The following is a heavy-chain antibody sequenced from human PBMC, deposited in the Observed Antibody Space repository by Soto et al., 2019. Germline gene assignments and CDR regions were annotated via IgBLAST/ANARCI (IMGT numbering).Heavy chain of an antibody. CDR3: AKDSRFPGTRGWFDP. CDR2: ISYDGSNK. V-gene: IGHV3-30*18. CDR1: GFTFSSYG. J-gene: IGHJ5*02. D-gene: IGHD1-1*01. Sequence: VQLVESGGGVVQPGRSLRLSCAASGFTFSSYGMHWVRQAPGKGLEWVAVISYDGSNKYYADSVKGRFTISRDNSKNTLYLQMNSLRAEDTAVYYCAKDSRFPGTRGWFDPWGQGTLVTVSS.